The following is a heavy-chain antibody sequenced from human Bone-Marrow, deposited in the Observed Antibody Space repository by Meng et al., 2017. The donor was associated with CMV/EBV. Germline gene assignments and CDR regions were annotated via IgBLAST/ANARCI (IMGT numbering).Heavy chain of an antibody. D-gene: IGHD2-21*01. CDR1: GYTFTSYG. J-gene: IGHJ6*02. Sequence: SVKVSCKASGYTFTSYGISWVRQAPGQGLEWMGGIIPIFGTANYAQKFQGRVTITTDESTSTAYMELSSLRSEDTAVYYCARDSRGYCGGDCYLYVWGQGTTVTVSS. CDR3: ARDSRGYCGGDCYLYV. CDR2: IIPIFGTA. V-gene: IGHV1-69*05.